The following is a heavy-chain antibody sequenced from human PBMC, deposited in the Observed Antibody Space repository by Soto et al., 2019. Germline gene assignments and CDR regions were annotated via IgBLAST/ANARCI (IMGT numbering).Heavy chain of an antibody. CDR2: ISSSSSYI. Sequence: EVQLVESGGGLVKPGGSLRLSCAASGFTFSSYSMNWVRQAPGKGLEWVSSISSSSSYIYYADSVKGRFTISRDNAKNSLYLQMNSLRAEDTAVYYCARAPVLWAEYFQHWGQGTLVTVSS. D-gene: IGHD2-2*01. J-gene: IGHJ1*01. CDR1: GFTFSSYS. CDR3: ARAPVLWAEYFQH. V-gene: IGHV3-21*01.